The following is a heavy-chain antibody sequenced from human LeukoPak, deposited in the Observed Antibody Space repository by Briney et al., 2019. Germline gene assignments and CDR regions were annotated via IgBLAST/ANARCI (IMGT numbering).Heavy chain of an antibody. V-gene: IGHV3-30*18. CDR1: GFTFSSYG. Sequence: GRSLRLSCAASGFTFSSYGMHWVRQAPGKGLEWVAVISYDGSNKYYADSVKGRFTISRDNSKNTLYLQMNSLRAEDTAVYYCAKVGAFFFTIFGEDYWGQGTLVTVSS. CDR2: ISYDGSNK. J-gene: IGHJ4*02. D-gene: IGHD3-3*01. CDR3: AKVGAFFFTIFGEDY.